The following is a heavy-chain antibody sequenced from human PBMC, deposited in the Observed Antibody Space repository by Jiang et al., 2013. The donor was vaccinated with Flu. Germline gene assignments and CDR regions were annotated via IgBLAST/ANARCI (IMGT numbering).Heavy chain of an antibody. J-gene: IGHJ4*02. CDR3: AVYYYDSSNYYHFDY. CDR1: GGSITSSNW. D-gene: IGHD3-22*01. Sequence: GPGLVKPSETLSLTCTVSGGSITSSNWWTWVRQPPGKGLEWIGEIYHSGSTNYNPSLKSRVTISVDKSKNQFSLKLTSVTAADTAVYYCAVYYYDSSNYYHFDYWGQGTLVTVSS. CDR2: IYHSGST. V-gene: IGHV4-4*02.